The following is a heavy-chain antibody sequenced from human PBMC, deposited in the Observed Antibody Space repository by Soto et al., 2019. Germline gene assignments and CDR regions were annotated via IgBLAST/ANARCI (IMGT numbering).Heavy chain of an antibody. D-gene: IGHD3-3*01. CDR1: GGSISSSSYY. CDR2: IYYSGST. J-gene: IGHJ5*02. V-gene: IGHV4-39*07. CDR3: ARYKPPSITIFGVVIYNWFDP. Sequence: SETLSLTCTVSGGSISSSSYYWGWIRQPPGKGLEWIGSIYYSGSTYYNPSLKSRVTISVDTSKNQFSLKLSSVTAADTAVYYCARYKPPSITIFGVVIYNWFDPWGQGTLVTVSS.